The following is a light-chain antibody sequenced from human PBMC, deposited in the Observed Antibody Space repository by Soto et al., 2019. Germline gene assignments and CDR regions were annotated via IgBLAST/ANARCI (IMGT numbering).Light chain of an antibody. CDR1: TGAVTSGHY. J-gene: IGLJ2*01. Sequence: QAVVTQEPSLTVSPGGTVTLTCGSTTGAVTSGHYPYWFQQKPGQAHRTLIYDTVNRESWTPARFSGSLLGDKAALTLSGAQPEDEAEYYCMLSYNAAGVLGGGTKLTVL. CDR3: MLSYNAAGV. CDR2: DTV. V-gene: IGLV7-46*01.